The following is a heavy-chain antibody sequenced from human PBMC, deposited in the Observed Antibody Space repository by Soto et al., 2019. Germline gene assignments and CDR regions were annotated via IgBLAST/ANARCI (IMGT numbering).Heavy chain of an antibody. V-gene: IGHV3-7*01. J-gene: IGHJ4*02. D-gene: IGHD1-26*01. CDR1: GFTFSSYW. Sequence: PGRSLRLSCAASGFTFSSYWMSWVRQAPGKGLEWVANIKQDGSEKYYVDSVKGRFTISRDNAKNSLYLQMNSLRAEDTAVYYCARRIVGATSNFDYWGQGTLVTVSS. CDR2: IKQDGSEK. CDR3: ARRIVGATSNFDY.